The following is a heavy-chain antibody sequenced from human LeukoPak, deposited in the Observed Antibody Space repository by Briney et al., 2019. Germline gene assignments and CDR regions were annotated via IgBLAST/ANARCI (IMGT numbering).Heavy chain of an antibody. CDR3: ARGPYSSGYYLRLNWFDP. CDR1: GGSFSGYY. CDR2: INHSGST. J-gene: IGHJ5*02. Sequence: SETLSLTCAVYGGSFSGYYWSWIRQPPGKGLEWIGEINHSGSTNYNPSLKSRATISVDTSKNQFSLKLSSVTAADTAVYYCARGPYSSGYYLRLNWFDPWGQGTLVTVSS. V-gene: IGHV4-34*01. D-gene: IGHD3-22*01.